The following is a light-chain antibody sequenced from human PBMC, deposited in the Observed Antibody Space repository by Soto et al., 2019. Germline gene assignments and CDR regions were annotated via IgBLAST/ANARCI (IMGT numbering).Light chain of an antibody. CDR2: GAH. CDR1: QDISSY. CDR3: QQLNSYPLS. Sequence: DIQLTQSPSLLSAPVGDRVTITCRASQDISSYLAWYQQKPGRAPELLIHGAHSLHSGVPSRFSGSGSGTEFSLTISSLQPEDFATYYCQQLNSYPLSFGGGTKV. V-gene: IGKV1-9*01. J-gene: IGKJ4*01.